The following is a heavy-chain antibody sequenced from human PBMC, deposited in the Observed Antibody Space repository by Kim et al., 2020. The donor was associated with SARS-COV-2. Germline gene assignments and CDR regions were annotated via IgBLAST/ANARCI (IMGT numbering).Heavy chain of an antibody. CDR1: GFTFSSYA. D-gene: IGHD3-22*01. V-gene: IGHV3-30-3*01. J-gene: IGHJ5*02. CDR2: ISYDGSNK. CDR3: ARGPTYYYDSSGYYFGGFDP. Sequence: GGSLRLSCAASGFTFSSYAMHWVRQAPGKGLEWVAVISYDGSNKYYADSVKGRFTISRDNSKNTLYLQMNSLRAEDTAVYYCARGPTYYYDSSGYYFGGFDPWGQGTLVTVSS.